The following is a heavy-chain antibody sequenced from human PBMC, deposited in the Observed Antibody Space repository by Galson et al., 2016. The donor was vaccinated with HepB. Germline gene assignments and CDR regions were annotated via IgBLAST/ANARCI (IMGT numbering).Heavy chain of an antibody. CDR1: GFTFSVYG. CDR3: ARGNSNKFDSSGSRFDP. V-gene: IGHV3-48*02. D-gene: IGHD6-25*01. CDR2: ISSSGSAI. J-gene: IGHJ5*02. Sequence: SLRLSCAASGFTFSVYGTHWVRQAPGKGLEWVSYISSSGSAIYYADSVKGRFTISRGNAKNSVYLQMNSLRDDDTAVYYCARGNSNKFDSSGSRFDPWGQGTLVTVSS.